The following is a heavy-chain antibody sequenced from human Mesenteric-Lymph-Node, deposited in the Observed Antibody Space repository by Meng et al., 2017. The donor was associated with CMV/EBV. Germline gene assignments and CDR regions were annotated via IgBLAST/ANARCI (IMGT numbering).Heavy chain of an antibody. CDR2: ISSSSSYI. J-gene: IGHJ3*02. D-gene: IGHD2-8*01. V-gene: IGHV3-21*01. Sequence: GGSLRLSCVASGFTFSSYEMNWVRQAPGKGLEWVSSISSSSSYIYYADSVKGRFTISRDNAKNSLYLQMNSLRAEDTAVYYCARDGYCTNGVCLDAFDIWGQGTMVTVSS. CDR1: GFTFSSYE. CDR3: ARDGYCTNGVCLDAFDI.